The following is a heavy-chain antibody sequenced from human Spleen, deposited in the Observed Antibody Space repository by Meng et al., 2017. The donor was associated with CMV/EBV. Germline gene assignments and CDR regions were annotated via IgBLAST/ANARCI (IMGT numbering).Heavy chain of an antibody. Sequence: ASVKVSCKASGYTFFGYYIHWVRQAPGQGLEWLGWINPNTGRTNYARRFQGRVTMTSDTSVSTAYMDLSSLTSGDTAVYYCARDTSVGSTFDSWGQGTLVTVSS. CDR1: GYTFFGYY. CDR2: INPNTGRT. V-gene: IGHV1-2*02. CDR3: ARDTSVGSTFDS. D-gene: IGHD1-26*01. J-gene: IGHJ4*02.